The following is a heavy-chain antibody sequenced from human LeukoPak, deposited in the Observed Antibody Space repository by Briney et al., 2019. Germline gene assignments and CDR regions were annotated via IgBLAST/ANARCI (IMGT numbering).Heavy chain of an antibody. D-gene: IGHD1-1*01. CDR3: ARQLGERTFNWNEFDY. V-gene: IGHV5-51*01. CDR1: GYSFTSYW. J-gene: IGHJ4*02. Sequence: GESLKISCQGFGYSFTSYWIGWVRQMPGKGLEWMGVIYPGDSDTRYSPSFQGQVTISADKSISTAYLQGSSLKASDTAMYYCARQLGERTFNWNEFDYWGQGTPVSVSS. CDR2: IYPGDSDT.